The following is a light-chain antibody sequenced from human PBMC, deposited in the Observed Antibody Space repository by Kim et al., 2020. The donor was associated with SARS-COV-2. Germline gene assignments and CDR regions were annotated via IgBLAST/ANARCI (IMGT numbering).Light chain of an antibody. J-gene: IGLJ2*01. CDR3: CSYTSSSALV. Sequence: QSALTQPASVSGSPGQSITFSCAGTFRDIGGYNYVSWYRQRPGKAPELLMYDVNKRPSGVSDRFSGSKSDSTAYLTLSGLQVDDEADHYCCSYTSSSALVFGGGTKVTVL. V-gene: IGLV2-14*03. CDR2: DVN. CDR1: FRDIGGYNY.